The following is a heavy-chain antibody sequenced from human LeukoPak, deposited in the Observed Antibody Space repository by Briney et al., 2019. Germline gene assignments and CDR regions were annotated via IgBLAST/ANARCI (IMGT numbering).Heavy chain of an antibody. CDR3: ASLKWELRPIYYYYYMDV. V-gene: IGHV4-59*01. J-gene: IGHJ6*03. D-gene: IGHD1-26*01. CDR1: GGSISSYY. Sequence: SETLCLTCTVSGGSISSYYWSWIRQPPGKGLEWIGYIYYSGSTNYNPSLKSRVTISVDTSKNQFSLKLSSVTAADTAVYYCASLKWELRPIYYYYYMDVWGKGTTVTVSS. CDR2: IYYSGST.